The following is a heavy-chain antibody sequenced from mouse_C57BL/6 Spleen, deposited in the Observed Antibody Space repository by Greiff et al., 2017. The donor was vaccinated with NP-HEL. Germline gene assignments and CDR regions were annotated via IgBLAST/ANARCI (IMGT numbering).Heavy chain of an antibody. CDR2: IFPGSGST. D-gene: IGHD1-1*01. Sequence: QVQLQQSGPELVKPGASVKISCKASGYTFTDYYINWVKQRPGQGLEWIGWIFPGSGSTYYNEKFKGKATLTVDKSSSTAYMLLSSLTSEDSAVYFCARSGYYGSSPYFDYWGQGTTLTVSS. J-gene: IGHJ2*01. V-gene: IGHV1-75*01. CDR1: GYTFTDYY. CDR3: ARSGYYGSSPYFDY.